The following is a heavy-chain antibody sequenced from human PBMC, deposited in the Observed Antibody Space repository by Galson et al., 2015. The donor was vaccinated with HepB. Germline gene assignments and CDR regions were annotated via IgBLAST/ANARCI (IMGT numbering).Heavy chain of an antibody. J-gene: IGHJ5*02. CDR2: IYYSGST. D-gene: IGHD3-3*01. CDR1: GGSISSYY. Sequence: LSLTCTVSGGSISSYYWSWIRQPPGKGLEWIGYIYYSGSTNYNPSLKSRVTISVDTSKNQFSLKLSSVTAADTAVYYCARQPPPRYDFWSGYYTWFDPWGQGTLVTVSS. V-gene: IGHV4-59*08. CDR3: ARQPPPRYDFWSGYYTWFDP.